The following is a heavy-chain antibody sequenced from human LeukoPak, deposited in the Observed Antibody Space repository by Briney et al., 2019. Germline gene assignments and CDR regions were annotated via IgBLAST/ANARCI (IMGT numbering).Heavy chain of an antibody. CDR2: ISHRGST. CDR3: ARGRRQLVRSWGY. J-gene: IGHJ4*02. CDR1: GGSISSSSDY. V-gene: IGHV4-39*06. D-gene: IGHD6-13*01. Sequence: PSETLSLTCTVSGGSISSSSDYWGWIRQAPGMGLEWIGEISHRGSTNYNPSLKSRVTISVYTSKNQFPLKLTSVTAADTAVYYCARGRRQLVRSWGYWGQGTLVTVSS.